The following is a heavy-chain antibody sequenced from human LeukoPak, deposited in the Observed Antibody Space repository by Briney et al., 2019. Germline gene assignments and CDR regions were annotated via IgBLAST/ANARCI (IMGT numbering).Heavy chain of an antibody. CDR3: ARDLPSGSGFDI. J-gene: IGHJ3*02. V-gene: IGHV1-2*06. D-gene: IGHD3-10*01. CDR2: INPNSGGT. Sequence: ASVKVPCKASGYTFTGYYMHWVRQAPGQGLEWMGRINPNSGGTNYAQKFQGRVTMTRDTSISTAYMELSRLRSDDTAVYYCARDLPSGSGFDIWGQGTMATVSS. CDR1: GYTFTGYY.